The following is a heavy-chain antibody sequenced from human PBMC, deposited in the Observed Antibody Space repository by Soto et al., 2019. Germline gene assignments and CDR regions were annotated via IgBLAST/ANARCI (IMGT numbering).Heavy chain of an antibody. V-gene: IGHV1-2*02. Sequence: QVQLVQSGDEVKKSGASLKVSCKASGYTFTGYYIHWVRQAPGQGLEWMGWINPKSGDTNYAQKFQGRVSMTRDTTITTAYMEVSRIKSDATAVYYCARGSPRMGALPTYWGQGTLVTVSS. CDR2: INPKSGDT. CDR1: GYTFTGYY. J-gene: IGHJ4*02. D-gene: IGHD1-26*01. CDR3: ARGSPRMGALPTY.